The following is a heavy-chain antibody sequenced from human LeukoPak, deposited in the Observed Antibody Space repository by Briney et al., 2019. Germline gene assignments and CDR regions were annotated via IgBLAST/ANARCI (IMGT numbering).Heavy chain of an antibody. D-gene: IGHD3-10*01. Sequence: GGSLRLSCSASGFTVSNNYMSWVRQAPGKGLEWVSIIYSGGSTYYADSVRGRFTISRDNSKNTLYLQINSLRDEDTAVYYCAKDWVVRGVISYWGEGTLVTVSS. CDR2: IYSGGST. J-gene: IGHJ4*02. CDR1: GFTVSNNY. V-gene: IGHV3-66*01. CDR3: AKDWVVRGVISY.